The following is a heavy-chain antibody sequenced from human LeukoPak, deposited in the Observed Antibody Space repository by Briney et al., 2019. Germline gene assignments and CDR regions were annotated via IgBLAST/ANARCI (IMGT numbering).Heavy chain of an antibody. V-gene: IGHV3-48*04. Sequence: GGSLRLSCAASGFTSSSYSMNWVRQAPGKGLEWVSYISSSSSTIYYADSVKGRFTISRENAKNSLYLHMNSLRAEDTAVYYCARDGEAYCGGDCYSPYYFDYWGQGTLVTVSS. D-gene: IGHD2-21*02. CDR1: GFTSSSYS. J-gene: IGHJ4*02. CDR3: ARDGEAYCGGDCYSPYYFDY. CDR2: ISSSSSTI.